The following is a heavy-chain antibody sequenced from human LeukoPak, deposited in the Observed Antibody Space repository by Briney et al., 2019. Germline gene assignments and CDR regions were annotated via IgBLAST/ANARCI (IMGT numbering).Heavy chain of an antibody. CDR1: GFTFSSYG. Sequence: PGGSLRLSCAASGFTFSSYGMHWVRQAPGKGLEWVSVISGSGGTTYYADSVRGRFIISRDNSKKTLYLQMISLKVDDTAAYYCAKETGSYFDFWGQGSLVTVSS. CDR3: AKETGSYFDF. J-gene: IGHJ4*02. D-gene: IGHD1-26*01. V-gene: IGHV3-23*01. CDR2: ISGSGGTT.